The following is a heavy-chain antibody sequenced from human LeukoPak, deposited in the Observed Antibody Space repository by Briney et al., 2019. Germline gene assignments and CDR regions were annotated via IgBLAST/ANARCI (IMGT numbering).Heavy chain of an antibody. D-gene: IGHD2-2*01. CDR3: ARLREVVIIPAAVDY. Sequence: GRSLRLSCAASGFTFSYYSVTWVRQAPGKGLEWVSAIKGRFTISRDNAKDSLYLQMNSLRAEDTAVYYCARLREVVIIPAAVDYWGQGTLVTVSS. V-gene: IGHV3-21*01. CDR2: I. CDR1: GFTFSYYS. J-gene: IGHJ4*02.